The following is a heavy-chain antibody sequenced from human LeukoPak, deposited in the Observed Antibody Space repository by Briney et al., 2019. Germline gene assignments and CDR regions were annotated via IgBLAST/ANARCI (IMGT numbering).Heavy chain of an antibody. Sequence: GGSLRLSCATSGFTFSDYAMQWVRQAPGKGLEWVAVIWYDASDKYYGDSVKGRFAISRDNSKNTLYLEMDSLRVEDTAVYFCAKPTRGGGGSFLIDHWGQGTLVTVSS. CDR2: IWYDASDK. CDR3: AKPTRGGGGSFLIDH. J-gene: IGHJ4*02. CDR1: GFTFSDYA. D-gene: IGHD1-26*01. V-gene: IGHV3-33*06.